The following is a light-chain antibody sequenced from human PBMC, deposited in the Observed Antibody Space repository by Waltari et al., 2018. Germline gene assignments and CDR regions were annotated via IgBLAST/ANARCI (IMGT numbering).Light chain of an antibody. CDR3: CSFAGNSYV. V-gene: IGLV2-23*02. J-gene: IGLJ1*01. CDR2: EVR. Sequence: QSALTQPASMSGSPGQSITISCTGTSTDLGTYNVVSWYQHHPGKAPKRIIYEVRKRPSGISYLFSGSMSGSTASLTISRLQAEDEAEYYCCSFAGNSYVFGTGTKVTVL. CDR1: STDLGTYNV.